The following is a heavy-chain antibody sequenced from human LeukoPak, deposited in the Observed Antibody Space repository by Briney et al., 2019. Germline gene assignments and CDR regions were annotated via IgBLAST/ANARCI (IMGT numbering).Heavy chain of an antibody. CDR2: ISWDGGST. D-gene: IGHD5-18*01. Sequence: GGSLRLSCAASGFTFDDYTMHWVRQAPGKGLEWVSLISWDGGSTYYADSVKGRFTISRDNGKNSLYLQMNSLRTEDTALYYCAKDRSRYSYFSYYFDYWGQGTLVTVSS. CDR3: AKDRSRYSYFSYYFDY. V-gene: IGHV3-43*01. CDR1: GFTFDDYT. J-gene: IGHJ4*02.